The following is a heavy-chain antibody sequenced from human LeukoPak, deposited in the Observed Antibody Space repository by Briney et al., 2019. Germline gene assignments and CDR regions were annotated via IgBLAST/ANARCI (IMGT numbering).Heavy chain of an antibody. Sequence: PSETLSLTCTVSGGSISSYYWSWIRQPPGKGLEWIGYVYTSGTTNYNPSLKSRVTISVDTSKNQFSLNLTSVTAADAAVYYCARERSSSGGHNWFDPWGQGTLVTVSS. CDR2: VYTSGTT. CDR1: GGSISSYY. V-gene: IGHV4-4*09. D-gene: IGHD4-23*01. CDR3: ARERSSSGGHNWFDP. J-gene: IGHJ5*02.